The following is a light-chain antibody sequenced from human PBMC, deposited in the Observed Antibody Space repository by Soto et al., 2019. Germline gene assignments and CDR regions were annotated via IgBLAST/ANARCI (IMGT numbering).Light chain of an antibody. CDR3: QQYLGTPVT. J-gene: IGKJ5*01. V-gene: IGKV4-1*01. CDR2: CAS. CDR1: RTVLYSPNSKNY. Sequence: DIVMTQSPDSLAVSLGERATINCKSSRTVLYSPNSKNYLAWYQQTTGQPPKLLISCASTRESGVPDRFSGRGSGTDFTLTISSLQAGDAAVYYCQQYLGTPVTFGQGTRLEIK.